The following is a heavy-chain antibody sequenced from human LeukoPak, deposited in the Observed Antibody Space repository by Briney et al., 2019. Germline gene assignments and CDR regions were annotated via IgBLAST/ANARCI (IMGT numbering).Heavy chain of an antibody. Sequence: PSETLSLTCTVSGGSISSYYWSWIRQPPGKGLEWIGYIYYSGSTNYNPSLKSRVTISVDTSKNQFSLKLSSVTAADTAVYYCARVVTRGLYYFDYWVQGTLVTVSS. V-gene: IGHV4-59*01. CDR1: GGSISSYY. CDR2: IYYSGST. D-gene: IGHD2-21*02. J-gene: IGHJ4*02. CDR3: ARVVTRGLYYFDY.